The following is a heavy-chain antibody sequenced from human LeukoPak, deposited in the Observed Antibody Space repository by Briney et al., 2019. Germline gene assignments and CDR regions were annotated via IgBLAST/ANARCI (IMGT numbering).Heavy chain of an antibody. V-gene: IGHV3-21*01. CDR1: GFTFSSYS. D-gene: IGHD4-17*01. CDR3: ATEYGDSFDY. Sequence: GGSLRLSCAASGFTFSSYSMNWVRQAPGKGLEWVSSISSSGSYIYYADSVKGRFTISRDNAKNSLYLQMNSLRAEDTAVYYCATEYGDSFDYWGQGTLVTVSS. CDR2: ISSSGSYI. J-gene: IGHJ4*02.